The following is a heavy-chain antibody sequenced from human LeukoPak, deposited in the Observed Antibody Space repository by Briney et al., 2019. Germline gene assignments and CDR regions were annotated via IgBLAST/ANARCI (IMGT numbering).Heavy chain of an antibody. D-gene: IGHD6-13*01. CDR2: ISGSGGST. J-gene: IGHJ4*02. CDR3: AKDRRIAAAHLFDY. CDR1: GFTFNIYA. V-gene: IGHV3-23*01. Sequence: GGSLSLSCAASGFTFNIYAMSWVRQAPGKGLEWVAGISGSGGSTGYADSVKGRFTISRDNSKNALYLHMNSLRAEDTAVYYCAKDRRIAAAHLFDYWGQGTLVSVSS.